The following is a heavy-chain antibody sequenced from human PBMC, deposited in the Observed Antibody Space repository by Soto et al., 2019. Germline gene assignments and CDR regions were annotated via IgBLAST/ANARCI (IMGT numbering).Heavy chain of an antibody. J-gene: IGHJ4*02. CDR3: AREGDIVVVVAATRSYFDY. D-gene: IGHD2-15*01. Sequence: EVQLVESGGGLVKPGGSLRLSCAASGFTFSSYSMNWVRQAPGKGLEWVSSISSSSSYIYYADSVKGLFTISRDNAKNSLYLQMNRLRAEDTAVYYCAREGDIVVVVAATRSYFDYWGQGTLVTVSS. CDR2: ISSSSSYI. V-gene: IGHV3-21*01. CDR1: GFTFSSYS.